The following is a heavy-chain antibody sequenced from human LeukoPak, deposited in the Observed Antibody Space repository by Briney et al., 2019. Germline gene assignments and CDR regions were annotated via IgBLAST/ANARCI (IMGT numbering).Heavy chain of an antibody. CDR3: ATAQYSGSWFDY. CDR2: IYYNGTT. Sequence: KPSETLSLTCTVSGGSIRGYYWSWLRQSPGKGLEWIGYIYYNGTTDYNPSLKSRVTISVDTSKNQFSLKLSSVTAADTAVYYCATAQYSGSWFDYWGQGALVTVSS. D-gene: IGHD1-26*01. J-gene: IGHJ4*02. CDR1: GGSIRGYY. V-gene: IGHV4-59*01.